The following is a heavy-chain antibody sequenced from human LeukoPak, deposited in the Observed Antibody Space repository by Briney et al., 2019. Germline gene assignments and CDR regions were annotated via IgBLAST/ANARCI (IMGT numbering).Heavy chain of an antibody. CDR3: TQEGVVVVAGGRYYFDY. D-gene: IGHD2-15*01. J-gene: IGHJ4*02. CDR2: ISYDGSNK. V-gene: IGHV3-30-3*02. CDR1: GFTFSSYA. Sequence: GGSLRLSCAASGFTFSSYAMHWVRQAPGKGLEWVAVISYDGSNKYYADSVKGRFTISRDDSKSIAYLQMNSLKTEDTAVYYCTQEGVVVVAGGRYYFDYWGQGTLVTVSS.